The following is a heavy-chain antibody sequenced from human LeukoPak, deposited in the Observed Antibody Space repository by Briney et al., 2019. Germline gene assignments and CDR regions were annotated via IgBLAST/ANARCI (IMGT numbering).Heavy chain of an antibody. CDR2: IYTSGST. CDR1: GGSISSYY. Sequence: SETLSLTCTVSGGSISSYYWSWIRQPAGKGLEWIGRIYTSGSTNYNPSLKSRVTISVDTSKNQFSLKMSSVTAADTAVYYCASLVGIGSPRYYFDDWGQGTLVTVSS. J-gene: IGHJ4*02. CDR3: ASLVGIGSPRYYFDD. V-gene: IGHV4-4*07. D-gene: IGHD2-21*01.